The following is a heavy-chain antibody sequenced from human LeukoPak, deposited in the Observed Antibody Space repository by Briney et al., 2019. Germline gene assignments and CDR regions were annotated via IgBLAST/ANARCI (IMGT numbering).Heavy chain of an antibody. D-gene: IGHD3-22*01. CDR1: GFTFSDHY. J-gene: IGHJ4*02. CDR2: IDQDGSDK. Sequence: GGSLRLSCAASGFTFSDHYMDWVRQAPGKGLEWVASIDQDGSDKYYVDSVKGRFTISRDNAKNSLYLQTDSLRAEDTAVYYCARINGDDGWLPFDYWGQGTLVTVSS. CDR3: ARINGDDGWLPFDY. V-gene: IGHV3-7*01.